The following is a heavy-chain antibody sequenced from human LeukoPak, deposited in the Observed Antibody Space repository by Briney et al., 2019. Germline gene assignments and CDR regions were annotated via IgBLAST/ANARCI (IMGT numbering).Heavy chain of an antibody. CDR3: ARPSARYGDTIDY. D-gene: IGHD4-17*01. V-gene: IGHV1-69*04. CDR2: IIPIFGIA. Sequence: ASVKVSCKASGGTFSSYAISWVRQAPGQELEWMGRIIPIFGIANYAQKFQGRVTITADKSTSTAYMELSSLRSEDTAVYYCARPSARYGDTIDYWGQGTLVTVSS. CDR1: GGTFSSYA. J-gene: IGHJ4*02.